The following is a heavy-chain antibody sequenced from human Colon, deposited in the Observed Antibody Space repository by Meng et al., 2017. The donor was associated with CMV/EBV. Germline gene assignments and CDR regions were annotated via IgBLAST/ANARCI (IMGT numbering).Heavy chain of an antibody. J-gene: IGHJ5*02. D-gene: IGHD2-8*01. CDR2: ISSSGSTI. CDR1: GFTFSDYY. Sequence: GGSLRLSCAASGFTFSDYYMSWIRQAPGKGLEWVSYISSSGSTIYYADSVKGRITISRDNANNSLYLHMNSLTAEDTAVYYCARLMDDRPGWFDPWGQGTLVTVSS. CDR3: ARLMDDRPGWFDP. V-gene: IGHV3-11*01.